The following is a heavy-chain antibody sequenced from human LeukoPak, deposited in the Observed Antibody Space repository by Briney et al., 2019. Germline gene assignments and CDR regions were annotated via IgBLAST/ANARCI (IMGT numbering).Heavy chain of an antibody. Sequence: SETLSLTCTVSGGSISSYYWSWIRQPPGKGLEWIGYIYYSGSTNYNPSLKSRVTISVDTSKNQFSLKLNSVTAADTAVYYCARDRIGVTTGAFDIWGQGTMVTVSS. D-gene: IGHD4-17*01. CDR3: ARDRIGVTTGAFDI. CDR2: IYYSGST. V-gene: IGHV4-59*01. J-gene: IGHJ3*02. CDR1: GGSISSYY.